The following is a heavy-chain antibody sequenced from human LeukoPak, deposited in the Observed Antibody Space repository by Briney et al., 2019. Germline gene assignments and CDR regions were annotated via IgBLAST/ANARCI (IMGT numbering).Heavy chain of an antibody. CDR1: GFTFSSYG. CDR3: AKDHGDYSFDY. D-gene: IGHD4-17*01. CDR2: ISGSSAKT. J-gene: IGHJ4*02. V-gene: IGHV3-23*01. Sequence: PGASLRLSCAASGFTFSSYGMSWVRQAPEKGLEWVSAISGSSAKTFYADSVKGRFTISRDNSKNTLYLQMNSLRAEDTAVYYCAKDHGDYSFDYWGQGTLVTVSS.